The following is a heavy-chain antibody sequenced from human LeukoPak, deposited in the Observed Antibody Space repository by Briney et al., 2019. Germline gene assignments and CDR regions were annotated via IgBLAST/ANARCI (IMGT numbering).Heavy chain of an antibody. CDR3: ARDSRLHSSGWYGTYYYYYGMDV. CDR1: GGSISSYY. Sequence: SETLSLTCTVSGGSISSYYWSWIRQPPGKGLEWIGYIYYSGSTNYNPSLKSRVTISVETSKNQFSLKLSSVTAADTAVYYCARDSRLHSSGWYGTYYYYYGMDVWGQGTTVTVSS. J-gene: IGHJ6*02. CDR2: IYYSGST. D-gene: IGHD6-19*01. V-gene: IGHV4-59*01.